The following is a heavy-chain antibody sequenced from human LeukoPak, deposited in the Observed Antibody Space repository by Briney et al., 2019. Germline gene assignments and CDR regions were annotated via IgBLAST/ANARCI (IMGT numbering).Heavy chain of an antibody. Sequence: ASVKVSCKASGYTFTGYYMHWVRQAPEQGLEWTGWINPNSGDTNYAYKFQGRVTMTRDTSISTAYMELSSLTSDDSAVYFCSRASTIAAPGAIPNVFWGQGTLVTVSS. CDR1: GYTFTGYY. V-gene: IGHV1-2*02. CDR2: INPNSGDT. CDR3: SRASTIAAPGAIPNVF. J-gene: IGHJ4*02. D-gene: IGHD6-13*01.